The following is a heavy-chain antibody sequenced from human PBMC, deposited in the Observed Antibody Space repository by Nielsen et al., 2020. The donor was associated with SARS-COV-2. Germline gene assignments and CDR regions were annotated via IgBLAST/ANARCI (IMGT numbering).Heavy chain of an antibody. J-gene: IGHJ6*02. CDR3: ARARATIFGLVMSYGMDV. Sequence: ASVNVSCKASGYTFTDYYIHWVRQVPGQGLEWMGRINPYSGGTNYAQKFQGTVTMTRDASISTVYMELTSDDTAVYYCARARATIFGLVMSYGMDVWGQGTTVAVSS. V-gene: IGHV1-2*06. CDR1: GYTFTDYY. D-gene: IGHD3/OR15-3a*01. CDR2: INPYSGGT.